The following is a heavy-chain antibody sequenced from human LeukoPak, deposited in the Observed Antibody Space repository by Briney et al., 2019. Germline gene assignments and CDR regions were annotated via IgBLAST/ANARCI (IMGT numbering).Heavy chain of an antibody. V-gene: IGHV3-23*01. Sequence: GGSLRLSCAASGFTFSRHWMDWVRQAPGKGLEWVSTLSGDAGNTDYADSVKGRFTISRDNSKNTLYLQMNSLRAEDTAVYFCAKNTGYTTGWYFDYWGQGTLVTVSS. CDR3: AKNTGYTTGWYFDY. CDR2: LSGDAGNT. D-gene: IGHD6-19*01. CDR1: GFTFSRHW. J-gene: IGHJ4*02.